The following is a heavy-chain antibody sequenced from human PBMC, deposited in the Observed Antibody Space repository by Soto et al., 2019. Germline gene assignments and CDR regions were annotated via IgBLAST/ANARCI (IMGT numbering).Heavy chain of an antibody. V-gene: IGHV3-33*01. D-gene: IGHD4-17*01. J-gene: IGHJ6*02. CDR1: GFTFRSDG. Sequence: HVQVVESGGGMVQPGRSLRLSCATSGFTFRSDGMHWVRQAPGKGLEWVAFVWPDGSKKYYGDSVKGRFTISRDNSNNTLYLQMNSLRAEDTAIYYCAREEPGDYDNFYYGMDVWGQGTTVTVSS. CDR2: VWPDGSKK. CDR3: AREEPGDYDNFYYGMDV.